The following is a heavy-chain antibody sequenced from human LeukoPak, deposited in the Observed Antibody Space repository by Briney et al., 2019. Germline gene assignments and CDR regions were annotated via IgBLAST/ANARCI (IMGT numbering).Heavy chain of an antibody. D-gene: IGHD3-16*01. CDR2: IYYSGST. J-gene: IGHJ5*02. CDR3: ARHHGGAPQDWFDP. CDR1: GGSISSSSYY. Sequence: PSETLSLTCTVSGGSISSSSYYWGWIRQPPGKGLEWIGSIYYSGSTYYNPSLKSRVTISVDTSKNQFSLKLSSVTAADTAVYYCARHHGGAPQDWFDPWGQGTLVTVSS. V-gene: IGHV4-39*01.